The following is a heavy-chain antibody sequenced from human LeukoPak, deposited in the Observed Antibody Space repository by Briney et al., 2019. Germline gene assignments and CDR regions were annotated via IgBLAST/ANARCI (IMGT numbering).Heavy chain of an antibody. J-gene: IGHJ4*02. Sequence: VASVKVSCKASGGTFSSYAISWVRQSTGQGLEWMGWMNPNSGNTGYAQKFQGRVTMTRNTSISTAYMELSSLRSEDTAVYYCARDGYNSLDYWGQGTLVTVSS. CDR2: MNPNSGNT. D-gene: IGHD5-24*01. CDR1: GGTFSSYA. CDR3: ARDGYNSLDY. V-gene: IGHV1-8*02.